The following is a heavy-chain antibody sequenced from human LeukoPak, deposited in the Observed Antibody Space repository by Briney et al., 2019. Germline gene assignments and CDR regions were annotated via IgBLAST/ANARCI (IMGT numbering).Heavy chain of an antibody. CDR1: GFTFSSYS. CDR3: ASRAAADTQTDY. D-gene: IGHD6-13*01. CDR2: ISSSSSYI. J-gene: IGHJ4*02. Sequence: GGSLRLSCAASGFTFSSYSMNWVRQAPGKGLEWVSSISSSSSYIYYADSVKGRFTISRDNAKNSLYLQMNSLRAEDTAVYYCASRAAADTQTDYWGQGTLVTVSS. V-gene: IGHV3-21*01.